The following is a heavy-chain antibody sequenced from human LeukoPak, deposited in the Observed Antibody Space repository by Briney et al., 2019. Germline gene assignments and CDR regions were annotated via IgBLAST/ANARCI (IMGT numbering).Heavy chain of an antibody. CDR3: ARDSGGEGPMDV. CDR1: GYTFTGDN. CDR2: INPNRGGT. D-gene: IGHD3-10*01. J-gene: IGHJ6*03. Sequence: ASVRVSCKASGYTFTGDNMHWVREAPGQGIEWRGWINPNRGGTNYAQTFQGKVTMPRDTSIRTAYMELSRLRSDDTAVYYCARDSGGEGPMDVWGKGTTVTISS. V-gene: IGHV1-2*02.